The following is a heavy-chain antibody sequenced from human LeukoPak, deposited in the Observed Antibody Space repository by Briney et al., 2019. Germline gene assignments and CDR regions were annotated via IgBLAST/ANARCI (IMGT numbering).Heavy chain of an antibody. J-gene: IGHJ3*02. Sequence: ASVKVSCRASGYTFTDYYIHWLRQAPGQGLEWMGRIDPDSGGTRSAHKFLGRVTVTRDTSISTVYMELRWLMSDDAAVYYCARGPSSGAFDIWGHGTMVTVSS. V-gene: IGHV1-2*06. D-gene: IGHD6-6*01. CDR2: IDPDSGGT. CDR1: GYTFTDYY. CDR3: ARGPSSGAFDI.